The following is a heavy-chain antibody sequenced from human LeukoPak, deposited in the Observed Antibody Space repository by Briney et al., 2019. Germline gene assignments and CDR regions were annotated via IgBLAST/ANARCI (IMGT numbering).Heavy chain of an antibody. J-gene: IGHJ5*02. CDR1: GFTFSSYS. CDR2: ISSSSSYI. D-gene: IGHD3-10*01. Sequence: GGSLRLSCAASGFTFSSYSMNWVRQAPGKGLEWVSSISSSSSYIYYADSVKGRFTISRDNAKNSLYLQMNSLRAEDTAVYYCARDYYGSGKTSPGAPNWLDPWGQGTLVTVSS. V-gene: IGHV3-21*01. CDR3: ARDYYGSGKTSPGAPNWLDP.